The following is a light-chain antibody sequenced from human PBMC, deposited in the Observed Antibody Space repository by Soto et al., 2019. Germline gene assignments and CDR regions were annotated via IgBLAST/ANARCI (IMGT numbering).Light chain of an antibody. CDR2: EVI. CDR1: SSDVATYNR. J-gene: IGLJ1*01. CDR3: CSYTNTGTFV. V-gene: IGLV2-23*02. Sequence: QSALTPPASVSGSPGQSITITCTGTSSDVATYNRVSWYQHHPGKAPKLLISEVIKRPSGVSNRFSGSKSGNTASLTISGLQAEDEAAYYCCSYTNTGTFVFGSGTKLTVL.